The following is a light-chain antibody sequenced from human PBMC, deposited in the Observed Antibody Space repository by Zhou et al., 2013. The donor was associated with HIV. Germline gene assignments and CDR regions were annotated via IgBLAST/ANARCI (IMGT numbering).Light chain of an antibody. CDR3: QQYNNWPRT. CDR1: QSVNSN. Sequence: EIVMTQSPATLSVSPGERATLSCRASQSVNSNLAWYQQKPGQAPRLLIYGASTRATDIPDRFSGSGSGTGFTLTISSLQSEDFAIYYCQQYNNWPRTFGGGTKGGDQT. V-gene: IGKV3-15*01. J-gene: IGKJ4*01. CDR2: GAS.